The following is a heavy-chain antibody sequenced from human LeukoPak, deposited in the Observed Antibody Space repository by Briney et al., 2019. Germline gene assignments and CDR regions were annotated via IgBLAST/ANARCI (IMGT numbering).Heavy chain of an antibody. CDR3: ARYRFLEWISYGMDV. Sequence: GASVKVSCKASGYTFTSYGISWVRQAPGQGLEWMGWISAYNGNTNYAQKLQGRVTMTTDTSTSTAYMELRSLRSDDTAVYYCARYRFLEWISYGMDVWGQGTTVTVSS. CDR2: ISAYNGNT. J-gene: IGHJ6*02. D-gene: IGHD3-3*01. CDR1: GYTFTSYG. V-gene: IGHV1-18*01.